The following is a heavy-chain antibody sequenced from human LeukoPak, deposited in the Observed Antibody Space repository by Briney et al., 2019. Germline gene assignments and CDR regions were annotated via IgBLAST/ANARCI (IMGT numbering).Heavy chain of an antibody. D-gene: IGHD6-6*01. CDR1: GYSFTSYW. J-gene: IGHJ6*04. CDR2: IDPSDSYT. V-gene: IGHV5-10-1*01. Sequence: GESPKISCKGSGYSFTSYWISWVRQMPGKGLEWMGRIDPSDSYTNYSPSFQGHVTISADMSISTAYLQWSSLKASDTAMYYCATDVHYYGMDVWGKGTTVTVSS. CDR3: ATDVHYYGMDV.